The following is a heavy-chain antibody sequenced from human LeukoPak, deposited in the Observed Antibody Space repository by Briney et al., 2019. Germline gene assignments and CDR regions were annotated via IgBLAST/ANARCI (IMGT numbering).Heavy chain of an antibody. CDR2: ISYNGEQT. CDR3: ARDPSVGGFSGSELDF. J-gene: IGHJ4*02. V-gene: IGHV3-64*01. Sequence: GGSLRLSCAGSGFTFSQYFMHWVRQAPGKGLEYLSVISYNGEQTYYSKSVTGRFTISRDNSKNMLYLQMGSLRPEDTAVYFCARDPSVGGFSGSELDFWGQGTLVTVSS. D-gene: IGHD3-22*01. CDR1: GFTFSQYF.